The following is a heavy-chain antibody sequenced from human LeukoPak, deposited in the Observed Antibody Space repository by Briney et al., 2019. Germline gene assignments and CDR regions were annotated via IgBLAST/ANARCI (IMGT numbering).Heavy chain of an antibody. V-gene: IGHV4-34*01. J-gene: IGHJ6*02. CDR1: GGSFSGYY. CDR2: INHSGST. CDR3: ARDGYSSGWYYYYGMDV. D-gene: IGHD6-25*01. Sequence: SETLSLTCAVYGGSFSGYYWSWIRQPPGKGLEWIGEINHSGSTNYNPSLKSRVTISVDTSKNQFSLKLNSVTAADTAVYYCARDGYSSGWYYYYGMDVWGQGTTVTVSS.